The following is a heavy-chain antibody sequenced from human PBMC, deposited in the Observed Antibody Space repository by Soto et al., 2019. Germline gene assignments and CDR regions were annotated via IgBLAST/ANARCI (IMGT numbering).Heavy chain of an antibody. Sequence: GGSLRLSCAASGFTLGDHAMSWVRQAPGKGLEWVSVISGSGGITCYEDSVKGRFTISRDNAKKTLYLQMNSLRAEDTAVYYRAKGLLIMVRKVIIPPQYYYGMDVWRQRTTVTVSS. D-gene: IGHD3-10*01. CDR2: ISGSGGIT. CDR1: GFTLGDHA. V-gene: IGHV3-23*01. J-gene: IGHJ6*02. CDR3: AKGLLIMVRKVIIPPQYYYGMDV.